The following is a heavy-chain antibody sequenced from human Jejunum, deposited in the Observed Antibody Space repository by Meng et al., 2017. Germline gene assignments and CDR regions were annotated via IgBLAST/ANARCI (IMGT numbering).Heavy chain of an antibody. CDR3: ARVLALIDS. CDR1: GESFSGYY. Sequence: QVHLQQWGAGRLKPSETLSLTCAVVGESFSGYYWNWLRQSPGKGLEWIGQITYTGVVDYNPSLKSRVTIFVDTPKRQFSLNLTSVTAADTAVYYCARVLALIDSWGQGTLVTVSS. D-gene: IGHD3-3*02. J-gene: IGHJ4*02. V-gene: IGHV4-34*02. CDR2: ITYTGVV.